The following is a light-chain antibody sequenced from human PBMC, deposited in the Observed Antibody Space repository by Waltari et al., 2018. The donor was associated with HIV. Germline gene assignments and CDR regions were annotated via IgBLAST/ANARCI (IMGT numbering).Light chain of an antibody. CDR3: QSYDSSLRGHV. J-gene: IGLJ1*01. V-gene: IGLV1-40*01. CDR1: SSNIGAGFD. Sequence: QSVLTQPPSVSGAPGQRITISCTGSSSNIGAGFDVPWDQQLPGKAPKVLIYGNSNRPSGVPDRFSGSKSGTSASLAITGLQADDEGDYYCQSYDSSLRGHVFGSGTRVTVL. CDR2: GNS.